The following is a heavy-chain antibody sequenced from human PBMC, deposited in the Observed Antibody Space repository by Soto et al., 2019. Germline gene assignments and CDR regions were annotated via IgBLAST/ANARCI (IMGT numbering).Heavy chain of an antibody. CDR1: GGSISSSSYY. CDR3: AATPHY. CDR2: IYYSGST. J-gene: IGHJ4*02. V-gene: IGHV4-39*07. D-gene: IGHD2-15*01. Sequence: SETLSLTCTVSGGSISSSSYYWGWIRQPPGKGLEWIGSIYYSGSTDYSPSLKSRVTMSIDTSQNQVSLKLTSVTTADTAVYYCAATPHYWGQGTLVTVSS.